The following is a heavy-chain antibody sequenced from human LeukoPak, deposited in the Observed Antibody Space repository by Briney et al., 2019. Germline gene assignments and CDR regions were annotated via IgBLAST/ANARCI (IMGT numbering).Heavy chain of an antibody. V-gene: IGHV1-18*01. J-gene: IGHJ3*02. CDR2: ISAYNGNT. Sequence: ASVKVSCKASGYTFTSYGISWVRQAPGQGLEWMGWISAYNGNTNYAQKLQGRVTMTTDTSTSTAYMELRSLRSDDTAVYYCARSADCGSYSYDAFDIWGQGTMVTVSS. CDR1: GYTFTSYG. D-gene: IGHD1-26*01. CDR3: ARSADCGSYSYDAFDI.